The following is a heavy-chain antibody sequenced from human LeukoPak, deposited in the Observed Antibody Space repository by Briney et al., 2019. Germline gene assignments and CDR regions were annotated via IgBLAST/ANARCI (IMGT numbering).Heavy chain of an antibody. D-gene: IGHD1-26*01. CDR2: IWHDGSRT. CDR1: GFTFDKYG. CDR3: AGAISKGAGIDS. Sequence: GGSLRLSCATSGFTFDKYGIHWVRQAPGKGLEWVAVIWHDGSRTHYADSLKGRFTNSRDNSKDTAFLQMDSLTVEDTATYYCAGAISKGAGIDSWGQGTLVTVSS. J-gene: IGHJ4*02. V-gene: IGHV3-33*03.